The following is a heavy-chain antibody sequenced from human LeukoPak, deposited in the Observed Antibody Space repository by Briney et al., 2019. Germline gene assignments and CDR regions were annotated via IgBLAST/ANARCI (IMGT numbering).Heavy chain of an antibody. CDR2: ISYDGSNK. CDR3: ARDRLLGTLYYFDY. Sequence: GGSLRLSCAASGFTFSSSAMHWVRQAPDKGLEWVAVISYDGSNKYYADSVKGRFTISRDNSKNTLYLQMNSLRAEDTAVYYCARDRLLGTLYYFDYWGQGTLVTVSS. V-gene: IGHV3-30-3*01. D-gene: IGHD7-27*01. J-gene: IGHJ4*02. CDR1: GFTFSSSA.